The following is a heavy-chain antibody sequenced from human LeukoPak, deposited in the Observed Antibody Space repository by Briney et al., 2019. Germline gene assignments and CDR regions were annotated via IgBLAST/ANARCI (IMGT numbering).Heavy chain of an antibody. CDR3: ARVRSSRPYYYYYMDV. V-gene: IGHV1-8*03. J-gene: IGHJ6*03. Sequence: ASVKVSCKASGYTFTSYDINWVRQATGQGIEWMGWMNPNSGNTGYAQKFQGRVTITRNTYISTAYMELSSLRSEDTAVYYCARVRSSRPYYYYYMDVWGKGTTVTVSS. D-gene: IGHD6-6*01. CDR1: GYTFTSYD. CDR2: MNPNSGNT.